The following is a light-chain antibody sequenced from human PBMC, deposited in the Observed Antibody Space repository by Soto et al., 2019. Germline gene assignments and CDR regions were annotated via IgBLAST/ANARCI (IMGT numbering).Light chain of an antibody. CDR3: QQLNTYPLT. V-gene: IGKV1-9*01. J-gene: IGKJ1*01. Sequence: DIQLTQSPAFLSASVGDRVTITCRASQGISTYLAWYQQKPGKAPTLLIYAAYTLQSGVTSRFSGSGSGTEFTLTISSLQPEDFATCYCQQLNTYPLTFGQGTEVEIK. CDR1: QGISTY. CDR2: AAY.